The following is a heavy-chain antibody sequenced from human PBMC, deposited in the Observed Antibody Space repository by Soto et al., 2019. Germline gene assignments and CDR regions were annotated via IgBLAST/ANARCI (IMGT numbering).Heavy chain of an antibody. CDR2: IYYSGST. V-gene: IGHV4-61*01. CDR1: GGSVSSGSYY. D-gene: IGHD5-12*01. CDR3: ARDSSWLRLRFDY. Sequence: SETLSLTCTVSGGSVSSGSYYWSWIRQPPGKGLEWIGYIYYSGSTNYNPSLKSRVTISVDTSKNQFSLKLSSVTAADTAVYYCARDSSWLRLRFDYWGQGTLVTVSS. J-gene: IGHJ4*02.